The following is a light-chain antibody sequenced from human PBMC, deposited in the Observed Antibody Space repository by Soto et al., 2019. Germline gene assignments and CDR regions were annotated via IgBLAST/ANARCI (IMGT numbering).Light chain of an antibody. Sequence: DRVTITCRASQGIVRWLAWYQQKPGKAPKLLIYDASSLESGVPARFSGSGSGTDFTLTISSLEPEDFAVYYCQQRSNWPPFTFGQGTRLEI. CDR2: DAS. CDR1: QGIVRW. CDR3: QQRSNWPPFT. V-gene: IGKV1-5*01. J-gene: IGKJ5*01.